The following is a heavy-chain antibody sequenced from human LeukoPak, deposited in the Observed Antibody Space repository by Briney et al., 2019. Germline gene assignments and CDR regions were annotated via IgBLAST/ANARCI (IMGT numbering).Heavy chain of an antibody. CDR1: GFTFSSYW. Sequence: PGGSLRLSCAASGFTFSSYWMSWVRQAPGKGLEWVANIKQDGSEKYYVDSVKGRFTISRDNAKNSLYLQMNSLRAEDTAVYYCARLTYYYDSSGYYYEVFVYWGQGTLVTVSS. CDR3: ARLTYYYDSSGYYYEVFVY. D-gene: IGHD3-22*01. CDR2: IKQDGSEK. J-gene: IGHJ4*02. V-gene: IGHV3-7*01.